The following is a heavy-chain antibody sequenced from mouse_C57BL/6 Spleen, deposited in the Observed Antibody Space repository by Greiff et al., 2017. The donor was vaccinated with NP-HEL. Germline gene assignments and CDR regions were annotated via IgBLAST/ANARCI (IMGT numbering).Heavy chain of an antibody. Sequence: EVQVVESGGGLVKPGGSLKLSCAASGFTFSSYAMSWVRQTPEKRLEWVATISDGGSYTYYPDNVKGRFTISRDNAKNNLYLQMSHLKSEDTAMYYCAREGTPVIYYYAMDYWGQGTSVTVSS. J-gene: IGHJ4*01. CDR3: AREGTPVIYYYAMDY. D-gene: IGHD3-3*01. V-gene: IGHV5-4*01. CDR2: ISDGGSYT. CDR1: GFTFSSYA.